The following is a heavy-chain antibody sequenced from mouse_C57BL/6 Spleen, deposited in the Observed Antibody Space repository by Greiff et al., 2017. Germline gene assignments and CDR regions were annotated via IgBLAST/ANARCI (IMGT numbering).Heavy chain of an antibody. J-gene: IGHJ4*01. CDR1: GYTFTSYG. CDR3: ARTGYYGSSPYYYAMDC. CDR2: IYPRRGNT. Sequence: VQLQQSGAELARPGASVKLSCKASGYTFTSYGISWVKQRTGQGLEWIGEIYPRRGNTYYNEKFKGKATLTAYKSSITAYMELRSLTSEDSAVYFCARTGYYGSSPYYYAMDCWGQGTSVTVSS. V-gene: IGHV1-81*01. D-gene: IGHD1-1*01.